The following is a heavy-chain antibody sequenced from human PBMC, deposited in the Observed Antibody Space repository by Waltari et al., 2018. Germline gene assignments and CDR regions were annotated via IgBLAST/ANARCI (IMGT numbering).Heavy chain of an antibody. CDR3: ARGYRKAFDI. Sequence: EVQLAESGGGLVQPGGSLRLSCAASGFTFSDFSMNWVRQAPGKGLEWVSYMYSTGSTKYYADSVKGRFTISRDNAQNSLSLQMNSLRADDTAIYYCARGYRKAFDIWGQGTMVTVSS. CDR1: GFTFSDFS. D-gene: IGHD5-12*01. CDR2: MYSTGSTK. V-gene: IGHV3-48*04. J-gene: IGHJ3*02.